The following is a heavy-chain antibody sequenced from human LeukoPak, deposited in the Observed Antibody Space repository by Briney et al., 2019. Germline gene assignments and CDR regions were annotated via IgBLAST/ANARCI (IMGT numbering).Heavy chain of an antibody. V-gene: IGHV3-7*01. J-gene: IGHJ5*01. D-gene: IGHD6-19*01. Sequence: PGGSLRLSCAASGFMFSSYWMSWVRQAPGKGLEWVADIKEDGSEKSYVDSVKGRFTISRDNAKNSLYLQMNTLRAEDTAVYYCAREFRSGYNSRWFDYWGQGTLVTVSS. CDR2: IKEDGSEK. CDR3: AREFRSGYNSRWFDY. CDR1: GFMFSSYW.